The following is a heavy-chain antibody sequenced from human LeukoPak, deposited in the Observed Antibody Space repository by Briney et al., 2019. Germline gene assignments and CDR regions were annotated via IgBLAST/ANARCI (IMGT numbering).Heavy chain of an antibody. Sequence: GGSLRLSCAASGFTFSTYSMNWVRQAPGKGLEWVSSISSSSSYIYYADSVKGRFTISRDNAKNSLYLQMSSLRAEDTAVYFCAKSPVSSCRGSFCYPFDYWGQGNLVTVSS. V-gene: IGHV3-21*04. CDR3: AKSPVSSCRGSFCYPFDY. CDR1: GFTFSTYS. J-gene: IGHJ4*02. D-gene: IGHD2-15*01. CDR2: ISSSSSYI.